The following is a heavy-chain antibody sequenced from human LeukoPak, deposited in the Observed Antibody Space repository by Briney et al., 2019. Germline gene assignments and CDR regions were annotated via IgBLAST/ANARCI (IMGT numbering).Heavy chain of an antibody. D-gene: IGHD3-3*01. V-gene: IGHV4-31*03. J-gene: IGHJ4*02. CDR3: ARVRDDYFFDC. CDR2: IHYIGNA. Sequence: PSETLSLTCTVSGDSISTSAYYWSWIRQRPGTSLEWIAYIHYIGNAYSNPSLESRVTMSVDTSSNQFSLNVASVTAADTAVYYCARVRDDYFFDCWGQGILVTVSS. CDR1: GDSISTSAYY.